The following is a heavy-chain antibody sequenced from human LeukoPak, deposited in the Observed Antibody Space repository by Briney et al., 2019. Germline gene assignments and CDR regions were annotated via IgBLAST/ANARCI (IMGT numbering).Heavy chain of an antibody. J-gene: IGHJ4*02. D-gene: IGHD5-12*01. CDR2: IYHSGST. V-gene: IGHV4-59*12. CDR1: GGSISSYY. CDR3: ARAGGYSGYGTEFDY. Sequence: PSETLSLTCTVSGGSISSYYWSWIRQPPGKGLEWIGYIYHSGSTYYNPSLESRVTISVDRSKNQFSLKLSSVTAADTAVYYCARAGGYSGYGTEFDYWGQGTLVTVSS.